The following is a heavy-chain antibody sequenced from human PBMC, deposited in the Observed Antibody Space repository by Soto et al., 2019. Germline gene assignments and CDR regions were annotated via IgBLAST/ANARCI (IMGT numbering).Heavy chain of an antibody. Sequence: QVQLQQWGAGLLKPSETLSLTCAVYGGSSSGYYWSWIRQPPGKGLEWIGEINHSGSTNYNPSLKSRVTISVDTSKNQFSLKLSSVTAADTAVYYCARRYYYDSSGYSSYYFDYWGQGTLVTVSS. CDR1: GGSSSGYY. V-gene: IGHV4-34*01. D-gene: IGHD3-22*01. CDR3: ARRYYYDSSGYSSYYFDY. J-gene: IGHJ4*02. CDR2: INHSGST.